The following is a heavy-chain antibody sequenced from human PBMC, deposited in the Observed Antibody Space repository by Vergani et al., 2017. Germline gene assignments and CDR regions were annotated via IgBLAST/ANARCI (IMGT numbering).Heavy chain of an antibody. V-gene: IGHV4-4*03. CDR1: GDSISSNNC. CDR3: ARDSTCSGGSCLDY. J-gene: IGHJ4*02. D-gene: IGHD2-15*01. CDR2: ICHTEDT. Sequence: QVQLQESGPGLVKPPGTLSLTCAVSGDSISSNNCWTWVRQPPGKGLEWIGEICHTEDTKYSPSLKSRVTVSVDESRNLFSLRLNSVTAADTAVYYCARDSTCSGGSCLDYWGQGTLVTVSS.